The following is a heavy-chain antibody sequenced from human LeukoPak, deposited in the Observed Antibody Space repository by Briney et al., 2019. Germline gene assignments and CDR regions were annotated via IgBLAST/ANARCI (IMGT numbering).Heavy chain of an antibody. J-gene: IGHJ4*02. V-gene: IGHV3-74*01. CDR1: GFTFSRFW. D-gene: IGHD3-22*01. CDR2: INGDGSST. Sequence: GGSLRLSCAASGFTFSRFWMHWVRQAPGKGLVWVSRINGDGSSTNYADSVKGRFTISRDNAKSTLYLQMNSLRAEDTAVYNCAAYYYEPHYWGQGTLVTVSS. CDR3: AAYYYEPHY.